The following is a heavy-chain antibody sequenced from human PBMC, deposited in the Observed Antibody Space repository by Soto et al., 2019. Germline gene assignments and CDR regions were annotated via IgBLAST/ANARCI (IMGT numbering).Heavy chain of an antibody. Sequence: PGGSLRLSCAASGFTFSSYAMSWVRQAPGKGLEWVSAISGSGGSTYYADSVKGRFTISRDNSKNTLYLQMNSLRAEDTAVYYCAKATGRYYYDSSGYPSDNWGQGTLVTVSS. CDR1: GFTFSSYA. V-gene: IGHV3-23*01. CDR3: AKATGRYYYDSSGYPSDN. D-gene: IGHD3-22*01. J-gene: IGHJ4*02. CDR2: ISGSGGST.